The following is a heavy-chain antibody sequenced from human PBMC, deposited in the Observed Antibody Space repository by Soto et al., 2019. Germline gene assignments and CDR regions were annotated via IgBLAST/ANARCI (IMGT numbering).Heavy chain of an antibody. V-gene: IGHV3-64D*06. CDR3: VKTLPYSYGLPH. D-gene: IGHD5-18*01. CDR1: GFTFSSYA. Sequence: EGSLRLACSASGFTFSSYAMHWVRQAPGKGLEYVSAISSNGGSTYYADSVKGRFTISRDNSKNTLYLQMSSLRAEDTAVYYCVKTLPYSYGLPHWGQGTLVTVSS. CDR2: ISSNGGST. J-gene: IGHJ4*02.